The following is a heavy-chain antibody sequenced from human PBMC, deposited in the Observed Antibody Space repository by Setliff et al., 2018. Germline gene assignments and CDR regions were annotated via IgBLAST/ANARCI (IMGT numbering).Heavy chain of an antibody. CDR3: ASLPYYDSSGYSLSYY. J-gene: IGHJ4*02. CDR2: TYESRTS. CDR1: GGSISSHY. D-gene: IGHD3-22*01. Sequence: PSETLSLTCTVSGGSISSHYWSWIRQPPGKGLEWIGHTYESRTSNYNPSLNSRVTISVDTSKNQFSLKLSSVTAADTAVYYCASLPYYDSSGYSLSYYWGQGTLVTVSS. V-gene: IGHV4-4*08.